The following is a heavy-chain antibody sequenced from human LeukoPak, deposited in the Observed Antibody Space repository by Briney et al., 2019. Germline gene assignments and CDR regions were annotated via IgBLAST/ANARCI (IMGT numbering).Heavy chain of an antibody. CDR2: ISSSSSYI. J-gene: IGHJ4*02. Sequence: GGSLRLSCAASGSTFSSYSMNWVRQAPGKGLEWVSSISSSSSYIYYADSVKGRFTISRDSAKNSLYLQMNSLRAEDTAVYYCARDLGGYDFVYWGQGTLVTVSS. D-gene: IGHD5-12*01. CDR1: GSTFSSYS. CDR3: ARDLGGYDFVY. V-gene: IGHV3-21*01.